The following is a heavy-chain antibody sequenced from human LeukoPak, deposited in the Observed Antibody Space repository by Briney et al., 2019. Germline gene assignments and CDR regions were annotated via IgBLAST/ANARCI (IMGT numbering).Heavy chain of an antibody. CDR3: ARVGRRYCSSTSCNHQRNWFDP. V-gene: IGHV4-34*01. CDR2: INHSGST. D-gene: IGHD2-2*01. Sequence: SETLSLTCAVYGGSFSGYYWSWIRQPPGKGLEWIGEINHSGSTNYNPSLKSRVTISVDTSKNQFSLKLSSVTAAATAVYYCARVGRRYCSSTSCNHQRNWFDPWGQGTLVTVSS. J-gene: IGHJ5*02. CDR1: GGSFSGYY.